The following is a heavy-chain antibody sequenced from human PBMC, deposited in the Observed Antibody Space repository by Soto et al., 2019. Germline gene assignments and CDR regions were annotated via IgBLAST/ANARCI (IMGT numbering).Heavy chain of an antibody. CDR2: ISTYNGNT. CDR3: ARDSYYYDSSGYYEPDY. CDR1: GYTFTSYG. J-gene: IGHJ4*02. D-gene: IGHD3-22*01. V-gene: IGHV1-18*01. Sequence: QVQLVQSGAEVKKAGASVKVSCKASGYTFTSYGISWVRQAPGQGLEWMGWISTYNGNTNYAQKLQGRVTMTTDTSTSIAYMELRSLRSDDTAVYYCARDSYYYDSSGYYEPDYWGQGTLVTVSS.